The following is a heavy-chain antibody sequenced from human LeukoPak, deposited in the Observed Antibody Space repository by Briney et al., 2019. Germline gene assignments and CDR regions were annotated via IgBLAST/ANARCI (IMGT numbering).Heavy chain of an antibody. Sequence: GGSLRLSCAASGFTFSSYAMSWVRQAPGKGLEWVAFIRYDGSNKYYADSVKGRFTISRDNSKNTLYLQMNSLRAEDTAVYYCAKDESSFYYGSGSYYAGVDYWGQGTLVTVSS. CDR1: GFTFSSYA. V-gene: IGHV3-30*02. CDR3: AKDESSFYYGSGSYYAGVDY. D-gene: IGHD3-10*01. J-gene: IGHJ4*02. CDR2: IRYDGSNK.